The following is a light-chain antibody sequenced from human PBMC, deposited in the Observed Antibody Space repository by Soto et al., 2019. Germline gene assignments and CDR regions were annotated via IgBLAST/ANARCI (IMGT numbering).Light chain of an antibody. CDR3: SSFASSGGHNYG. J-gene: IGLJ1*01. CDR2: EVT. CDR1: SNDVGGYDS. V-gene: IGLV2-14*01. Sequence: QPALTQPASLSGSPGPSITISCTGTSNDVGGYDSVSWYQQSPGKVPSLSIYEVTNRPSGISNRFSGSKSGNTASLTISWLQAEDEAVYYCSSFASSGGHNYGFATGTKVTVL.